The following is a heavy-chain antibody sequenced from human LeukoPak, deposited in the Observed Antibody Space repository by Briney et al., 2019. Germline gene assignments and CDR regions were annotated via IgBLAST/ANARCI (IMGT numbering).Heavy chain of an antibody. V-gene: IGHV3-23*03. CDR2: IDGGSGI. CDR3: AKDFSGYEGNYFDF. D-gene: IGHD5-12*01. CDR1: GFTFRRFL. J-gene: IGHJ4*02. Sequence: GGSLRLSCAASGFTFRRFLMHWLRQAPGKGLEWLSLIDGGSGIEYADSVKGRFTISRDNSRNTLYLEINSLRVEDTATYFCAKDFSGYEGNYFDFWGQGTLVTVSS.